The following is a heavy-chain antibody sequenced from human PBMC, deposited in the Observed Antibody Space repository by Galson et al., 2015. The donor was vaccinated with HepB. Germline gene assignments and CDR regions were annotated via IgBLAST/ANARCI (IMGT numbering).Heavy chain of an antibody. CDR2: IDPSDSYT. CDR3: ARPKAALGEGSAFDI. D-gene: IGHD6-6*01. V-gene: IGHV5-10-1*01. CDR1: GYSFTSYW. J-gene: IGHJ3*02. Sequence: QSGAEVKKPGESLRISCKGSGYSFTSYWISWVRQMPGKGLEWMGRIDPSDSYTNYSPSFQGHVTISANKSISTAYLQWSSLKASDTAMYYCARPKAALGEGSAFDIWGQGTMVTVSS.